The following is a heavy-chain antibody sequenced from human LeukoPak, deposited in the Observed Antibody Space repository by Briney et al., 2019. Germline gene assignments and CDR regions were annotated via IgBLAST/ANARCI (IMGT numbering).Heavy chain of an antibody. Sequence: PGGSLRLSCAASGFTFSSYWMSWVRQAPGKGLEWVANIKQDGSEKYYVDSVKGRFTISRDNAKNSLYLQMNSLRAEDTALYYCGKDVKFNRLNYFDYWGQGTLVTVSS. CDR2: IKQDGSEK. CDR3: GKDVKFNRLNYFDY. J-gene: IGHJ4*02. V-gene: IGHV3-7*03. CDR1: GFTFSSYW. D-gene: IGHD6-25*01.